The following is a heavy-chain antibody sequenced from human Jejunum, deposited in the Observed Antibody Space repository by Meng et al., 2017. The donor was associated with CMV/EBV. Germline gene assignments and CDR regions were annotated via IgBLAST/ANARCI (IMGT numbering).Heavy chain of an antibody. CDR1: GFSFTSHA. CDR2: TSYDGNSQ. J-gene: IGHJ4*02. D-gene: IGHD3-16*01. V-gene: IGHV3-30*04. CDR3: ARDGGGFNSSPFDH. Sequence: GFSFTSHAMHWVRQAPGKGLEWVAVTSYDGNSQYYTDSVKGRFTISRDNSDNMVYLQMNSLRADDTAVYYCARDGGGFNSSPFDHWGQGTLVTVSS.